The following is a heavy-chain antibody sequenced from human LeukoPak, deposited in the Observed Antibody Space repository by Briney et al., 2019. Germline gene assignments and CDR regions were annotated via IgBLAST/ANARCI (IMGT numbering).Heavy chain of an antibody. V-gene: IGHV1-2*02. CDR3: ARRENDY. Sequence: ASVNVSCKASGYTFTGYYIHWVRQAPGQGLEWMGWINPNSGDTNYAPKFQGRVTMTRDTSISTAYMELSRLRSDDTAVYYCARRENDYWGQGTLVTVSS. J-gene: IGHJ4*02. CDR1: GYTFTGYY. CDR2: INPNSGDT.